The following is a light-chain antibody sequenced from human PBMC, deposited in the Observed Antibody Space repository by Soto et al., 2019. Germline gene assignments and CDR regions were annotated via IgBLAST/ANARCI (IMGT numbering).Light chain of an antibody. V-gene: IGKV1-9*01. J-gene: IGKJ4*01. CDR1: QGISSY. CDR2: AAS. CDR3: QQLNSHPL. Sequence: DIQLTQSPSFLSASAGDRVTITCRASQGISSYLAWYQQKPGKAPKLLIYAASTLQSGVPSRFSGSGSGTEFPLTISRLQPEYFATYYCQQLNSHPLFGGGTKVEIK.